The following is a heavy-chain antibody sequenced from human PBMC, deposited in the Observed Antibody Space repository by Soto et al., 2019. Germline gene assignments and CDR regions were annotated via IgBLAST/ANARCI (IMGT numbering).Heavy chain of an antibody. Sequence: GGSLRLSCSASGFTFSSYAMHWVRQAPGKGLEYVSAISSNGGSTYYADSVKGRFTISRDNSKNTLYLQMSSLRAEDTAVYYCVKDRGYSYGSPGTFDYWGQGTLVTVSS. V-gene: IGHV3-64D*06. J-gene: IGHJ4*02. CDR3: VKDRGYSYGSPGTFDY. D-gene: IGHD5-18*01. CDR2: ISSNGGST. CDR1: GFTFSSYA.